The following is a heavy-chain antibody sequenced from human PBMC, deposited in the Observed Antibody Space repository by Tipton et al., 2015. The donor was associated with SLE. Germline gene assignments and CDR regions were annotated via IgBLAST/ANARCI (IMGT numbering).Heavy chain of an antibody. CDR2: IYHSGST. D-gene: IGHD3-10*01. CDR3: ARVVRYYFGSGSDGMDV. CDR1: GYSISSGYY. Sequence: TLSLTCSVSGYSISSGYYWGWIRRPPGKGLEWIGSIYHSGSTDYNPSLKSRVTISVDTSNNQFSLKLSSVTAADTAVYYCARVVRYYFGSGSDGMDVWGQGTTVIVSS. J-gene: IGHJ6*02. V-gene: IGHV4-38-2*02.